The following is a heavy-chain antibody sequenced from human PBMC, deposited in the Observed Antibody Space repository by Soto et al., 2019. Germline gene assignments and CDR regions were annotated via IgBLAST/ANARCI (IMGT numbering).Heavy chain of an antibody. Sequence: QVQLQQWGAGLLKPSETLSLTCAVYGGSFSGYYWSWIRQPPGKGLEWIGEINHRGSTNSNTSLKSRVPISLGTPKHQFSLKLSSVTAADTAVYYCAGEYSYGLPLHSWGQGTLVTVSS. V-gene: IGHV4-34*01. CDR3: AGEYSYGLPLHS. D-gene: IGHD5-18*01. CDR2: INHRGST. J-gene: IGHJ4*02. CDR1: GGSFSGYY.